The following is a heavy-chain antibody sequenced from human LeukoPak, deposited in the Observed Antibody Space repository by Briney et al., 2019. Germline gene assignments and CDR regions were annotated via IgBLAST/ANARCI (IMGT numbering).Heavy chain of an antibody. J-gene: IGHJ5*02. Sequence: PSETLSLTCAVYGGSFSGYYWSWIRQPPGKGLEWIGEINHSGSTNYNPSLKSRVTISVDTSKNQFSLKLSSVTAADTAVYYCARGPLGKEWFDHWGQGTLVTVSS. CDR3: ARGPLGKEWFDH. CDR1: GGSFSGYY. V-gene: IGHV4-34*01. D-gene: IGHD1-26*01. CDR2: INHSGST.